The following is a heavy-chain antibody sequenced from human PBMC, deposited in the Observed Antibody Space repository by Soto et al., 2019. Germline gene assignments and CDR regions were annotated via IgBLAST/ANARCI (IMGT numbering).Heavy chain of an antibody. CDR2: IYHSGST. CDR1: GGSISSGGNY. J-gene: IGHJ6*02. D-gene: IGHD3-10*01. V-gene: IGHV4-31*03. CDR3: SRSRMVRGVIYYYGMDV. Sequence: QVQLQESGPGLVKSSQTLSLTCTVSGGSISSGGNYWSWIRQHPGKGLEWIGYIYHSGSTYYNPSIKSRVTISVDTSKNQFSLTLNSVTAADTAVYYCSRSRMVRGVIYYYGMDVWGQGTTVTVSS.